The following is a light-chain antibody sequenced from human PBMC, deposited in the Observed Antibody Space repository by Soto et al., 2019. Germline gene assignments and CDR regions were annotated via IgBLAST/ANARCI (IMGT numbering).Light chain of an antibody. CDR2: GTS. CDR1: QSVSIN. CDR3: QQYNNWPPIT. Sequence: EIVMTQSPATLSVSPGERATLYCRAIQSVSINLAWYQQKHVQAPRLXIYGTSTRANGIPARFSSSGSGTKFTLTISSLQSEDFSAYFYQQYNNWPPITFGQGTRLEIK. V-gene: IGKV3-15*01. J-gene: IGKJ5*01.